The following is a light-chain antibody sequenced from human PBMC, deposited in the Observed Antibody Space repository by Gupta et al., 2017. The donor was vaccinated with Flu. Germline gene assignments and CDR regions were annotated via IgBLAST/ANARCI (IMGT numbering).Light chain of an antibody. Sequence: PATLSGSPGVRATLACSAIHSMDKDLDWFQQRPGQAPRLLIYGASTRDNSVPVRFSGSGSWTEFTLAISSPQSEDFAVYYCQQDHNWPRTFGQGTKVEVK. CDR2: GAS. CDR3: QQDHNWPRT. V-gene: IGKV3-15*01. CDR1: HSMDKD. J-gene: IGKJ1*01.